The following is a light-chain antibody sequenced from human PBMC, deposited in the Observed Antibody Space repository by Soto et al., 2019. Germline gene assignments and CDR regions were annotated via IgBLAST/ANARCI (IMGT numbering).Light chain of an antibody. CDR1: QSISSY. CDR3: QQYNNWPPWT. CDR2: AAS. J-gene: IGKJ1*01. Sequence: DIQMTQSPSSLSASVGSRATITCRESQSISSYLNWYQQKPGKAPKALIYAASRLQSGVPSRFSGSGSGTDFTLTISSLQSEDFAVYYCQQYNNWPPWTFGQGTKV. V-gene: IGKV1-39*01.